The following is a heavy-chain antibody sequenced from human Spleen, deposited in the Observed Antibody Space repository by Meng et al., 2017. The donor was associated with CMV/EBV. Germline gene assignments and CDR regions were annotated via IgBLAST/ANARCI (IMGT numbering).Heavy chain of an antibody. CDR2: IYYSGRT. CDR3: ARHGSYGLYDY. J-gene: IGHJ4*02. Sequence: SETLSLTCTVSGGSISSYYWSWIRQPPGKGLEWIGSIYYSGRTYYNPSLKSRVTISVDTSKNEFSLKLSSVTAADTAVYYCARHGSYGLYDYWGQGTLVTVSS. CDR1: GGSISSYY. V-gene: IGHV4-39*01. D-gene: IGHD1-26*01.